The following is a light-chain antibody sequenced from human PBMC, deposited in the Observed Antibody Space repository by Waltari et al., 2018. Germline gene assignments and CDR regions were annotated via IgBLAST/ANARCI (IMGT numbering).Light chain of an antibody. Sequence: EIVLTQSPGTASLSPGERVTLSCRASQSVGSSSLAWYQQKPGQAPRLVIYRASRRATGIPARFSGSGAGTDFSLTISILEPEDFAVYYCQQHGTLPATFGQGTKVEIK. J-gene: IGKJ1*01. CDR1: QSVGSSS. CDR3: QQHGTLPAT. CDR2: RAS. V-gene: IGKV3-20*01.